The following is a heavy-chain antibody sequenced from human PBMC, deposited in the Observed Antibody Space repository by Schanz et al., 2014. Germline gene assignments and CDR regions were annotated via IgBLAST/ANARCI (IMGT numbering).Heavy chain of an antibody. D-gene: IGHD6-13*01. J-gene: IGHJ4*02. CDR1: GFSFRKSA. V-gene: IGHV3-23*01. Sequence: EVQLLESGGGLVQPGGSLRLSCAASGFSFRKSAMSWVRQAPGKGLEWVSALTGSGTTTYYADSVKGRFTISRDNSKNTLDLQMNSLRAEDTAIYYCAKDLAAVGVFDYWGQGTLVIVSS. CDR2: LTGSGTTT. CDR3: AKDLAAVGVFDY.